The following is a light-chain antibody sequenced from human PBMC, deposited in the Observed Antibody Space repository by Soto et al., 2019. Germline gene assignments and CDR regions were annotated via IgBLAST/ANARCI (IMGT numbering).Light chain of an antibody. CDR1: SSNIGINA. CDR3: AAWDDSLTGYVV. Sequence: QAVVTQPPSASGTPGQRVTISCSGSSSNIGINAVNWYQHLPGTAPKLLIYSNNERPSGVPDRFSGSKSGTSASLAISGLQSEDEADYYCAAWDDSLTGYVVFGGGTKLTVL. J-gene: IGLJ2*01. CDR2: SNN. V-gene: IGLV1-44*01.